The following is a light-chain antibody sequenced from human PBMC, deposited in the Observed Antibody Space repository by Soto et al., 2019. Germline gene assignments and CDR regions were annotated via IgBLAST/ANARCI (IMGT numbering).Light chain of an antibody. Sequence: DIQMSQSPSSVSASKGDRVTNTCRASQDISNWLAWYQQKLGKAPKLLIYGASILQSGVPPRFSGSGSGTDFTLTITSLQPEDFATYYCQQGKSLTLSFGGGTKVDI. CDR1: QDISNW. CDR2: GAS. CDR3: QQGKSLTLS. V-gene: IGKV1-12*01. J-gene: IGKJ4*01.